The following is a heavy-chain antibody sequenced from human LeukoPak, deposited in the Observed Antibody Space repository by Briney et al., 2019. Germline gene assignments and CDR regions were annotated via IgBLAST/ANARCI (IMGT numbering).Heavy chain of an antibody. D-gene: IGHD2-2*01. CDR1: GGSISGYY. V-gene: IGHV4-59*01. Sequence: SETLSLTCTVSGGSISGYYWSWTRQPPGKGLEWIGYIFYSGITNYNPSLKSRVTISVDTAKNQFSLKLNSVTAADTAIYYCARDRMGSSCYDSWGQGTLVTVSS. J-gene: IGHJ4*02. CDR3: ARDRMGSSCYDS. CDR2: IFYSGIT.